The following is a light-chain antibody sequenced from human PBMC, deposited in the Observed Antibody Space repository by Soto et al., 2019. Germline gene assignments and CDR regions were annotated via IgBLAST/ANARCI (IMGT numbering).Light chain of an antibody. V-gene: IGLV1-47*01. Sequence: QSVLTQPPSASGTPGERVTISCSGSSSNIGSNYVYWYQQLPGTAPNLLIYRNNQRPSGVPDRFSGSKSGTSASLAISGLRSEDEADYYCAAWDDSLSGPNWVFGGGTKVTVL. CDR3: AAWDDSLSGPNWV. J-gene: IGLJ3*02. CDR1: SSNIGSNY. CDR2: RNN.